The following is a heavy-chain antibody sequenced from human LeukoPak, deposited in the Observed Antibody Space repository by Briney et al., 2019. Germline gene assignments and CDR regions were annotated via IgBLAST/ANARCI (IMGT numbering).Heavy chain of an antibody. Sequence: ASVKVSCKASGYTFTGYYMHWVRQAPGQGLEWMGWINPNSGGTNYAQKLQGRVTMTTDTSTSTAYMELRSPRSDDTAVYYCARDRYVSGSRLGYFDLWGRGTLVTVSS. D-gene: IGHD1-26*01. CDR1: GYTFTGYY. CDR3: ARDRYVSGSRLGYFDL. CDR2: INPNSGGT. V-gene: IGHV1-2*02. J-gene: IGHJ2*01.